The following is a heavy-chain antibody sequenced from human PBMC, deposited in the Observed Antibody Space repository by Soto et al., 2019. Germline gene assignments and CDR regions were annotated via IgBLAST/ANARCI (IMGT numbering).Heavy chain of an antibody. J-gene: IGHJ6*02. CDR1: GYTFTSYG. CDR2: ISAYNGNT. V-gene: IGHV1-18*01. CDR3: ARDPYALSVDGQTTLSNSEYYYYCMYV. Sequence: QVQLVQSGAEVKKPGASVKVSCKASGYTFTSYGISWVRQAPGQGLEWMGWISAYNGNTNYAQKLQGRVTMTKDTSTSTDYMELRSLRSDDTAVYYCARDPYALSVDGQTTLSNSEYYYYCMYVWGQGTTVTVSS. D-gene: IGHD6-19*01.